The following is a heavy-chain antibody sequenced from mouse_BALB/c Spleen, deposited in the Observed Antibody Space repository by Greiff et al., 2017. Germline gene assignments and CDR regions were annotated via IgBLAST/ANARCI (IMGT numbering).Heavy chain of an antibody. V-gene: IGHV1-14*01. CDR1: GYTFTSYV. CDR3: ARGLMDYDAAY. D-gene: IGHD1-1*01. CDR2: INPYNDGT. J-gene: IGHJ3*01. Sequence: VQLQQSGPELVKPGASVKMSCKASGYTFTSYVMHWVKQKPGQGLEWIGYINPYNDGTKYNEKFKGKATLTSDKSSSTAYMELSSLTSEASAVYYCARGLMDYDAAYWGQGTLVTVSA.